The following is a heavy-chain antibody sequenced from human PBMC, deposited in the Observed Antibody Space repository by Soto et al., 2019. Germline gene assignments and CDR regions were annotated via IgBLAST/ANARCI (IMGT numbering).Heavy chain of an antibody. CDR1: GGTFSSYA. V-gene: IGHV1-69*06. J-gene: IGHJ6*02. CDR3: ARDLYSNYYSYYGMDV. Sequence: QVQLVQSGAEVKKPGSSVKVSCKASGGTFSSYAISWVRQAPGQGLEWMGGIIPIFGTANYAQKFQGRVTITADKSTSTAYMELSSLRSEDTAVYYCARDLYSNYYSYYGMDVWGQGTTVTVSS. CDR2: IIPIFGTA. D-gene: IGHD4-4*01.